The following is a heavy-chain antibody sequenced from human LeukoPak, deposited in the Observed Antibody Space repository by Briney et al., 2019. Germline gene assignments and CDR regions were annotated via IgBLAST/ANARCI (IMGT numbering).Heavy chain of an antibody. D-gene: IGHD3-22*01. J-gene: IGHJ5*02. Sequence: ASVKVSCKASGYTFTSYDINWVRQAPGQGLEWMGWINPNSGDTNYAQKFQGRVTMTRDTSISTAYMELSSLRSDDTAVYYCTSDTYYYDSTGLGHWFDPWGQGTLVTVSS. CDR3: TSDTYYYDSTGLGHWFDP. V-gene: IGHV1-2*02. CDR2: INPNSGDT. CDR1: GYTFTSYD.